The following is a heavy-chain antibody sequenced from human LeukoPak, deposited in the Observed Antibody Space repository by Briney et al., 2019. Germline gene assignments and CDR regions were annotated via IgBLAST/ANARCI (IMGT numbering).Heavy chain of an antibody. CDR3: ARVAVWIAVADFDY. V-gene: IGHV3-7*01. J-gene: IGHJ4*02. CDR2: IKQDGSEK. Sequence: GGSLRLSCAASGFTFSSYWMSWVRQAPGKGLEWVANIKQDGSEKYYVDSVKGRFTISRDNAKNSLYLQMNSLRAEDTAVYYCARVAVWIAVADFDYWGQGTLVTVSS. D-gene: IGHD6-19*01. CDR1: GFTFSSYW.